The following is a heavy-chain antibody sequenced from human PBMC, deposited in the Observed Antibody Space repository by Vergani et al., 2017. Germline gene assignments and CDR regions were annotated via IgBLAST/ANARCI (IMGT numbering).Heavy chain of an antibody. D-gene: IGHD2-15*01. CDR3: AREGEYCSGGSCYSTAMDV. Sequence: EVQLLESGGGLVQPGGSLRLSCAASGFTFSSYAMSWVRQAPGKGLEWVSAISGSGGSTYYADSVKGRFTISRDNSKNTLYLQMNSLRAEDTAVYYCAREGEYCSGGSCYSTAMDVWGKGTTVTVSS. CDR2: ISGSGGST. J-gene: IGHJ6*03. CDR1: GFTFSSYA. V-gene: IGHV3-23*01.